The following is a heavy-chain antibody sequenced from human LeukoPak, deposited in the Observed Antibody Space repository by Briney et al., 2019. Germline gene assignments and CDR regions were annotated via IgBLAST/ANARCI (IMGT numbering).Heavy chain of an antibody. CDR1: RFIFDDYG. CDR3: ARSRGYSYGPYYVDY. V-gene: IGHV3-20*01. J-gene: IGHJ4*02. CDR2: IICSGGSR. Sequence: GVSLRLPCAAPRFIFDDYGMRWLPQAPGKGRECGTGIICSGGSRGYADSVKGRFTISRDNAKNSLYLQMNSLRVEDKALSHCARSRGYSYGPYYVDYWGRGTLVTVSS. D-gene: IGHD5-18*01.